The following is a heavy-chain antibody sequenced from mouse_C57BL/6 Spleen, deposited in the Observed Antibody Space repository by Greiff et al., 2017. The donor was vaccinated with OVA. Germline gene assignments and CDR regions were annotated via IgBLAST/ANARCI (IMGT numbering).Heavy chain of an antibody. D-gene: IGHD4-1*02. CDR3: ARPSTGYYFDY. V-gene: IGHV1-26*01. J-gene: IGHJ2*01. Sequence: EVQLQQSGPELVKPGASVKISCQASGYTFTDYYMNWVKQSNGKSLEWIGDINPNNGGTSYNQKFKGKATLTVDQSSSTAYMELRSLTSEDSAVYYCARPSTGYYFDYWGQGTTLTVSS. CDR2: INPNNGGT. CDR1: GYTFTDYY.